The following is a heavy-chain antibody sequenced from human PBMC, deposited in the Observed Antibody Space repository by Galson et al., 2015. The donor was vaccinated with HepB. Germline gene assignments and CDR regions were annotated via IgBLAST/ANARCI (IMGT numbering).Heavy chain of an antibody. CDR2: IWYDGTYK. CDR1: GFTFSDYG. V-gene: IGHV3-33*01. J-gene: IGHJ4*02. CDR3: ARELGSGYDGILEY. Sequence: SLRLSCAASGFTFSDYGMHWVRQAPGKGLEWVAVIWYDGTYKYYADSVKGRFTISRDNSKNTLYLQMNSLRAEDTAVYYCARELGSGYDGILEYWGQGILVPVSS. D-gene: IGHD5-12*01.